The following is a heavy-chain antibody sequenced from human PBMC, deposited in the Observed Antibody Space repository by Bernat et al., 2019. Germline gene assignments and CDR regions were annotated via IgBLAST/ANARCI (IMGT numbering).Heavy chain of an antibody. D-gene: IGHD2-21*02. CDR3: AKGNGDSSTFDY. V-gene: IGHV3-23*01. J-gene: IGHJ4*02. CDR2: ISSSGGTT. Sequence: EVQLLESGGGLVQPGGSLRLSCAASGFIFSSYAMSWVRQAPGKGLEWVSYISSSGGTTEYADSVKGRFTVSRDNSKNTLYVQMNSLRAEDTAVYYCAKGNGDSSTFDYWGQGTLVTVSS. CDR1: GFIFSSYA.